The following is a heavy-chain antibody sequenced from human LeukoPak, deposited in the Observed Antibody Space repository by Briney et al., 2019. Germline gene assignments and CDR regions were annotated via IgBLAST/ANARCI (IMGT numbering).Heavy chain of an antibody. CDR2: IIPIFGTA. Sequence: SVKVSCEASGGTFSSYAISWVRQAPGQGLEWMGGIIPIFGTANYAQKFQGRVTITTDESTSTAYMELSSLRSEDMAVYYCARVGRNYYDSSGYYPHYYYYYYMDVWGKGTTVTVSS. CDR1: GGTFSSYA. V-gene: IGHV1-69*05. D-gene: IGHD3-22*01. J-gene: IGHJ6*03. CDR3: ARVGRNYYDSSGYYPHYYYYYYMDV.